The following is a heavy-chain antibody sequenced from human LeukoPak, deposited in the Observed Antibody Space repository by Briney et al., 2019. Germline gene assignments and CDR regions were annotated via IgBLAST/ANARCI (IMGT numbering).Heavy chain of an antibody. CDR1: GGSISSYY. V-gene: IGHV4-59*06. Sequence: SETLSLTCTVSGGSISSYYWSWIRQPPGKGLEWIGYIYYSGSTFYNPSLKSRVTISVDTSKNQFSLKLSSVTAADTAVYYCARVSISVVVTFRENDAFDIWGQGTMVTVSS. CDR3: ARVSISVVVTFRENDAFDI. J-gene: IGHJ3*02. CDR2: IYYSGST. D-gene: IGHD2-21*02.